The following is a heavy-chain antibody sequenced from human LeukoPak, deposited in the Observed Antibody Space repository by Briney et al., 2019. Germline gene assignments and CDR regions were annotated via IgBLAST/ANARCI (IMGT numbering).Heavy chain of an antibody. CDR1: GYTFTGYY. CDR2: INPNSGGT. CDR3: ATSRAYCGGDCYPTPFDY. D-gene: IGHD2-21*02. V-gene: IGHV1-2*02. J-gene: IGHJ4*02. Sequence: GASVKVSCKASGYTFTGYYMHWVRQAPGQGLEWMGWINPNSGGTNYAQKFQGRVTMTRDTSISTAYMELSRLRSDDTAVYYCATSRAYCGGDCYPTPFDYWGQGTLVTVSS.